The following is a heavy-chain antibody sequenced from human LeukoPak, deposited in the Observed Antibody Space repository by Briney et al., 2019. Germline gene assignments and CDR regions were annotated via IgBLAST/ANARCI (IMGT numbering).Heavy chain of an antibody. CDR2: ISFDGGKI. CDR3: ARSPAKDAASYCSY. Sequence: GGSLRLSCTASGFPFINYAVNWVRQTPGKGLEWVALISFDGGKIYYADSVKGRFTISRDNSKNTLFLQMNNLTVEDTAVYYCARSPAKDAASYCSYCGQGPLVTVSS. J-gene: IGHJ4*02. D-gene: IGHD2-15*01. CDR1: GFPFINYA. V-gene: IGHV3-30*04.